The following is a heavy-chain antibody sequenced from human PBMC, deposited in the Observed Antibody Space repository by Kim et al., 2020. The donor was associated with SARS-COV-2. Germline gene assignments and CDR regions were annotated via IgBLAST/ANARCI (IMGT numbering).Heavy chain of an antibody. CDR1: GYTFTSYA. Sequence: ASVKVSCKASGYTFTSYAMHWVRQAPGQRLEWMGWINAGNGNTKYSQKFQGRVTITRDTSASTAYMELSSLRSEDTAVYYCARPYSSSWYGYYFDYWGQGTLVTVSS. V-gene: IGHV1-3*01. D-gene: IGHD6-13*01. CDR3: ARPYSSSWYGYYFDY. CDR2: INAGNGNT. J-gene: IGHJ4*02.